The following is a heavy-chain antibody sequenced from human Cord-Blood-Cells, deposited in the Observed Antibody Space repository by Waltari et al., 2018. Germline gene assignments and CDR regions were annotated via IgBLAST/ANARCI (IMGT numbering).Heavy chain of an antibody. Sequence: QVQLQQWGAGLLKPSETLSLTCAVYGGSFSGYYWSWIRQPPGKGLAWIGEINHSGSTNYNPSLKSRVTISVDTSKNQFSLKLSSVTAADTAVYYCARGRGGSYSSSFTFDYWGQGTLVTVSS. V-gene: IGHV4-34*01. CDR2: INHSGST. CDR1: GGSFSGYY. J-gene: IGHJ4*02. CDR3: ARGRGGSYSSSFTFDY. D-gene: IGHD6-6*01.